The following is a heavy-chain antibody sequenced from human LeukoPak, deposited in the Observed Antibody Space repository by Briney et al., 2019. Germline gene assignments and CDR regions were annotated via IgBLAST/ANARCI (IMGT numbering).Heavy chain of an antibody. V-gene: IGHV3-23*01. Sequence: GGSLRLSCAASGFTVSSYAMSWVRQAPGKGLEWISAISGSGGSKYYADSVKGRFTISRDNAKNSLYLQMNGLGAEDTAVYYCARELNGYGYYFFDYWGPGTLVTVSS. D-gene: IGHD3-16*01. CDR1: GFTVSSYA. J-gene: IGHJ4*02. CDR3: ARELNGYGYYFFDY. CDR2: ISGSGGSK.